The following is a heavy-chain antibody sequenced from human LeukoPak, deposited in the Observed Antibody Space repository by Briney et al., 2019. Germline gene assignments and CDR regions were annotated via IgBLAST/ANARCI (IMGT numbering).Heavy chain of an antibody. J-gene: IGHJ4*02. CDR1: GFTVSNNY. Sequence: GGSLRLSCAASGFTVSNNYMSWVRQAPGKGLDWVSVLYSGGSTYYADSVKGRFTISRDNSKNTLYLQMSSLRAEDTAVYHCERTLYFGDLFYDYWGQGTLVTVSS. D-gene: IGHD3-10*01. CDR3: ERTLYFGDLFYDY. V-gene: IGHV3-66*01. CDR2: LYSGGST.